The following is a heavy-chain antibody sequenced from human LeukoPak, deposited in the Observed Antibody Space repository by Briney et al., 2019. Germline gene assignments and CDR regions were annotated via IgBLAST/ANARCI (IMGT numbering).Heavy chain of an antibody. CDR1: GYTFTSNY. CDR3: ARDQEGFDY. J-gene: IGHJ4*02. CDR2: IYPRDGST. Sequence: ASVKVPCKASGYTFTSNYIHWVRQAPGQGLEWMGMIYPRDGSTSYAQKFQGRVTVTRDTSTSTVHMELSGLRSEDTAVYYCARDQEGFDYWGQGTLVTVSS. V-gene: IGHV1-46*01.